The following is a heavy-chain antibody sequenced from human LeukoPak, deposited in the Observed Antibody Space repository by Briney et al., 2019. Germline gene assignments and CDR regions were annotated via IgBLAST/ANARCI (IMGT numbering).Heavy chain of an antibody. V-gene: IGHV4-59*11. CDR1: GGSINSHY. J-gene: IGHJ4*02. D-gene: IGHD3-10*01. CDR3: ASRPADTTWFGVFDY. CDR2: IFNTVNT. Sequence: SETLSLTCSVSGGSINSHYWSWIRQPPGKRLEWIGYIFNTVNTNYNPSLRSRVTMSVDTSRDQFFLRLSSVTAADTAIYYCASRPADTTWFGVFDYWSQGTLVTVSS.